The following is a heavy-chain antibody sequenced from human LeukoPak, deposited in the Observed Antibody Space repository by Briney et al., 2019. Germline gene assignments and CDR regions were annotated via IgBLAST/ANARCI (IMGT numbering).Heavy chain of an antibody. CDR3: ARADHNWSFFRPAPQFDY. CDR2: ISSNGDNT. Sequence: GGSLRLSCAASGFTFSRYTMHWVRQSPGKGLEYVSAISSNGDNTYYANSVRGRFTISRDNSKNTLYLQMGSLRAEDMAVYYCARADHNWSFFRPAPQFDYWGQGTLVTVSS. CDR1: GFTFSRYT. V-gene: IGHV3-64*01. J-gene: IGHJ4*02. D-gene: IGHD1-20*01.